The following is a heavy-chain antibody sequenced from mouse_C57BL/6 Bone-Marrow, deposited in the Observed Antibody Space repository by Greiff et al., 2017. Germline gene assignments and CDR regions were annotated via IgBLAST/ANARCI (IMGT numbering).Heavy chain of an antibody. CDR3: ARNYGYQDWFAY. CDR2: IYPRSGNT. D-gene: IGHD2-2*01. J-gene: IGHJ3*01. Sequence: QVQLQQSGAELARPGASVKLSCKASGYTFTSYGISWVKQRTGQGLEWIGEIYPRSGNTYYNEKFKGKATLTADKSSSTAYMELRSLTSEDSAVYFCARNYGYQDWFAYGGQGTLVTVSA. V-gene: IGHV1-81*01. CDR1: GYTFTSYG.